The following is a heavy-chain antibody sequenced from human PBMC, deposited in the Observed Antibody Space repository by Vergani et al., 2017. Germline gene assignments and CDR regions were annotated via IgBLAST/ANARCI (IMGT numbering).Heavy chain of an antibody. CDR3: AKTPSGGGIYYYYYYGMDV. Sequence: QVQLVESGGGVVQPGRSLRLSCAASGFTFSSYGMHWVRQAPGKGLEWVAVISYDGSNKYYADSVKGRFTISRDNSKNTLYLQRNSLRAEDTAVYSCAKTPSGGGIYYYYYYGMDVWGQGTTVTVSS. J-gene: IGHJ6*02. V-gene: IGHV3-30*18. D-gene: IGHD3-16*02. CDR2: ISYDGSNK. CDR1: GFTFSSYG.